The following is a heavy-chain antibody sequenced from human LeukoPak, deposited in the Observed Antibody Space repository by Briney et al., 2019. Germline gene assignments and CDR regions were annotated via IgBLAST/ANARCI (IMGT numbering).Heavy chain of an antibody. CDR2: IYYGGNT. V-gene: IGHV4-28*01. Sequence: SETLSLTCTVSGYSISSSNWWAWIRQPPGKGLEWIAYIYYGGNTFYNPSLKSRITMSVDTSKNQFSLKLSSVTAVDTAVYYCARNGGGGDSDAFDIWGQGTVVTVSS. D-gene: IGHD4-23*01. J-gene: IGHJ3*02. CDR1: GYSISSSNW. CDR3: ARNGGGGDSDAFDI.